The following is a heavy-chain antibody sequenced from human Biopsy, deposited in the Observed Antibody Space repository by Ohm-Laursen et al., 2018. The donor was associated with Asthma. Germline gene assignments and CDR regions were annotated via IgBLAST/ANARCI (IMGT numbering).Heavy chain of an antibody. CDR3: AHQYSSLRGWAFDP. CDR1: GFSLRTPGVG. D-gene: IGHD6-6*01. CDR2: IYWDDYN. J-gene: IGHJ5*02. V-gene: IGHV2-5*02. Sequence: TQTLTLTCSFSGFSLRTPGVGVGWIRQSPGKALEWLALIYWDDYNLFRPSLKRRLTITKDPSKNQVVLTMTNMDPVDTATYYCAHQYSSLRGWAFDPWGQGALVTVSS.